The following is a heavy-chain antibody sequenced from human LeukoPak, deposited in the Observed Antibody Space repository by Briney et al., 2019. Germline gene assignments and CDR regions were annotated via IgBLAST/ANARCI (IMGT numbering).Heavy chain of an antibody. CDR1: GFSVSGYW. D-gene: IGHD3-3*01. CDR2: IKQDGSEK. J-gene: IGHJ4*02. V-gene: IGHV3-7*04. CDR3: AKDDDGYY. Sequence: GGSLRLSCAVSGFSVSGYWMTWVRQAPGKGLEWVANIKQDGSEKNYVDSVKGRFTISRDNARNSLYLQMNSLRAEDTAIYYCAKDDDGYYWGQGILVTVSS.